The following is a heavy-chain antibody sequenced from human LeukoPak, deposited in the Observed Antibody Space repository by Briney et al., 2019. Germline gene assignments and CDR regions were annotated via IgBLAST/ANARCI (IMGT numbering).Heavy chain of an antibody. Sequence: SETLSLTCSVSGASVSSGSYYWSWIRQPPGKGLEWIGCMYYSGSTYYNPSLKSRVTISVDTSKNQFSLKLSSVTAADTAVYYCARAAVSNWFDPWGQGTLVTVSS. CDR2: MYYSGST. CDR1: GASVSSGSYY. J-gene: IGHJ5*02. CDR3: ARAAVSNWFDP. V-gene: IGHV4-61*01.